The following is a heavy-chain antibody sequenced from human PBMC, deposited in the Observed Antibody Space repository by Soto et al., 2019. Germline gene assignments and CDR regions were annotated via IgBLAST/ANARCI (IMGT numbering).Heavy chain of an antibody. CDR2: ISSSRSYI. CDR3: ARDYDFWSGRGGMDV. V-gene: IGHV3-21*01. Sequence: EAQLVESGGGLVKPGGSLRLSCAASGFTFSTYNMNWVRQAPGKGLEWVSSISSSRSYIYYADSVKGRFTISRDNAKNSLYLQMNSLRAEDTAVYYCARDYDFWSGRGGMDVWGQGTTVTVSS. D-gene: IGHD3-3*01. J-gene: IGHJ6*02. CDR1: GFTFSTYN.